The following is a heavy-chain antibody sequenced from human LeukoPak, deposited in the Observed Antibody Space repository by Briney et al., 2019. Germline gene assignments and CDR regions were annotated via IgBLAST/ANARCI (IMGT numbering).Heavy chain of an antibody. V-gene: IGHV3-7*01. CDR2: IKQDGSEK. J-gene: IGHJ4*02. D-gene: IGHD1-26*01. CDR3: ARDKIVGATQFDY. CDR1: GFTFSSYW. Sequence: GGSLRLSCAASGFTFSSYWMSWVRQALGKGLEWVANIKQDGSEKYYVDSVKGRFTISRDNAKNSLYLQMNRLRAEDTAVYYCARDKIVGATQFDYWGQGTLVTVSS.